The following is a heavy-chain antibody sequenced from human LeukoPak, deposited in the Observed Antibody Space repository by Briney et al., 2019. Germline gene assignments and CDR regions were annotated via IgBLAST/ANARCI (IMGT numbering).Heavy chain of an antibody. Sequence: RPSETLSLTCAVYGGSFSGYYWSWIRQPPGKGLEWIGEINHSGSTNYNPSLKSRVTISVDTSKNQFSLKLSSVTAADTAVYYCARERYSYGYLDWFDPWGQRTLVTVSS. CDR1: GGSFSGYY. J-gene: IGHJ5*02. CDR3: ARERYSYGYLDWFDP. CDR2: INHSGST. D-gene: IGHD5-18*01. V-gene: IGHV4-34*01.